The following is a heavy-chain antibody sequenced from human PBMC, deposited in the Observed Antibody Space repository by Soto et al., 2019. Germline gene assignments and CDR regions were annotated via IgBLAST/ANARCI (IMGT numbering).Heavy chain of an antibody. Sequence: PSETLSRTCTVSVDSITTYYWSWIRQPAGKGLESIGRIDTSGNTNYNPSLKSRVTMSVDTSKKQFSLKLTSVTAADTAVYYCARYSNNWFQTEGMDVWGQGTTVNVSS. D-gene: IGHD6-13*01. V-gene: IGHV4-4*07. CDR1: VDSITTYY. CDR2: IDTSGNT. CDR3: ARYSNNWFQTEGMDV. J-gene: IGHJ6*02.